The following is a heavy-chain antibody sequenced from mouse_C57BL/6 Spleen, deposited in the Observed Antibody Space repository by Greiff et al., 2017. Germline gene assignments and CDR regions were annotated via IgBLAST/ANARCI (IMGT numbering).Heavy chain of an antibody. J-gene: IGHJ1*03. CDR3: AREGDYDGYWYFDV. Sequence: QVQLQQSGAELVRPGTSVKVSCKASGYAFTNYLIEWVKQRPGQGLEWIGVINPGSGGTNYNEKFKGKATLTADKSSSTAYMQPSSLTSEDSSVYFCAREGDYDGYWYFDVWGTGTTVTVSS. CDR2: INPGSGGT. CDR1: GYAFTNYL. V-gene: IGHV1-54*01. D-gene: IGHD2-4*01.